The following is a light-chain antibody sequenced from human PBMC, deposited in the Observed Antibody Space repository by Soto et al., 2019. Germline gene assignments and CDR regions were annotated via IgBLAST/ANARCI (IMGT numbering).Light chain of an antibody. V-gene: IGKV3-15*01. Sequence: ELVMTQSPATLSVAPGERATLSFSASQSISTFLAWYQQKPGQAPRLLIYGASTRATGIPARFSGSGSGTEFTLTISSLQSEDFAVYYCQQYNNWPRTFGQGTKVDIK. J-gene: IGKJ1*01. CDR3: QQYNNWPRT. CDR1: QSISTF. CDR2: GAS.